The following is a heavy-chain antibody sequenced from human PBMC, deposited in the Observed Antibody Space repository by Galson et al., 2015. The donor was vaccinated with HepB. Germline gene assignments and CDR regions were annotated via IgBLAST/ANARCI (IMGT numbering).Heavy chain of an antibody. D-gene: IGHD4-17*01. J-gene: IGHJ4*02. Sequence: SLRLSCAASGFTFSDYYMSWIRQAPGKGLEWLSYISHSTLYTNYADSVKGRLTISRDNAKNSLFLQINSLRAEDTAVYYCARVADADYGDHTHFDFWGQGVLVTVSS. CDR3: ARVADADYGDHTHFDF. CDR1: GFTFSDYY. V-gene: IGHV3-11*06. CDR2: ISHSTLYT.